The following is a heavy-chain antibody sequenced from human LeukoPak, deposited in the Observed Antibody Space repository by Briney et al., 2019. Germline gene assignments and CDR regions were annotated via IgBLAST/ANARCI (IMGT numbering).Heavy chain of an antibody. CDR2: IYHSGST. Sequence: SETLSLTCTVSGGSISSGGYYWSWIRQPPGKGLEWIGYIYHSGSTYYNPSLKSRVTISVDRSTNQFSLRLSSVTAADTAVYYCARETPSPRLSWFDPWGQGTLVTVSS. D-gene: IGHD2-15*01. CDR1: GGSISSGGYY. CDR3: ARETPSPRLSWFDP. J-gene: IGHJ5*02. V-gene: IGHV4-30-2*01.